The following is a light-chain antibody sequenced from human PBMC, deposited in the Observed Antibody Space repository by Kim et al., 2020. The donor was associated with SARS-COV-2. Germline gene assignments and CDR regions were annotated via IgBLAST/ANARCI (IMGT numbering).Light chain of an antibody. CDR1: QSVTGR. CDR3: KQRRSWLLS. CDR2: DTS. Sequence: PGEGATLPCRARQSVTGRVSWYQQRPGQAPRLLIYDTSNRATGIPARFSGSGSGTDFTLTISSLEPEDCAVYYCKQRRSWLLSFGGVTKVDI. J-gene: IGKJ4*01. V-gene: IGKV3-11*01.